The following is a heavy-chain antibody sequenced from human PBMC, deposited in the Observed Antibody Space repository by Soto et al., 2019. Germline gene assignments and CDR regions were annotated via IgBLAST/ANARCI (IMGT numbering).Heavy chain of an antibody. CDR3: ARMYSSGSGWFHP. D-gene: IGHD6-19*01. CDR2: FYSSGSI. J-gene: IGHJ5*02. Sequence: SETLSLTCFVSGYSITAGGYYWSWIRHRPGKGLEWIGSFYSSGSIIYNPSLRSRVSISGDTSSNQSSMSLTSVTAADTARYYCARMYSSGSGWFHPWGQGTLVTVSS. CDR1: GYSITAGGYY. V-gene: IGHV4-39*07.